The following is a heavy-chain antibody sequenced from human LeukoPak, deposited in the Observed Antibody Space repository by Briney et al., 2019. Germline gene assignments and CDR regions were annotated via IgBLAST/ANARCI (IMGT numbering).Heavy chain of an antibody. V-gene: IGHV2-5*02. D-gene: IGHD3/OR15-3a*01. J-gene: IGHJ3*02. CDR3: AGTTISGLLGDAFDI. Sequence: SGPTQVKPTQTLTLTCTLSGLSLTTSGVGVGWIRQPPGKALEWLAIMYWDDDERYSPSLKNRPTLTQDPSKTQVVLRMTNMDPADTGTYYCAGTTISGLLGDAFDIWGQGTMVTVFS. CDR2: MYWDDDE. CDR1: GLSLTTSGVG.